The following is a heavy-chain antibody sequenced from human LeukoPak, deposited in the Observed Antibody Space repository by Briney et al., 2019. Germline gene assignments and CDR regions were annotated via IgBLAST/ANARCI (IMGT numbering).Heavy chain of an antibody. CDR2: IYPGDSDT. D-gene: IGHD2-15*01. J-gene: IGHJ4*02. CDR3: ARHVEGYCSGGSCYSLDY. Sequence: GESLKISCKGSGDSFTSYWIGRVRQMPGKGLEWMGIIYPGDSDTRYSPSFQGQVTISADKSISTAYLQWSSLKASDTAMYYCARHVEGYCSGGSCYSLDYWGQGTVVTVSS. CDR1: GDSFTSYW. V-gene: IGHV5-51*01.